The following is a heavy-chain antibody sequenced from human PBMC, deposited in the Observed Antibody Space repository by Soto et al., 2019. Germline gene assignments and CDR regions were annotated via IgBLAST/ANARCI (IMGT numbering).Heavy chain of an antibody. V-gene: IGHV3-30-3*01. CDR1: GFTFSSYA. J-gene: IGHJ6*02. D-gene: IGHD1-26*01. Sequence: QSGGSLRLSCAASGFTFSSYAMHWVRRAPGKGLEWVAVISYDGSNKYYADSVKGRFTISRDNSKNTLYLQMNSLRAEDTAVYYCAREQVGAGQNYGMDVWGQGTTVTVSS. CDR2: ISYDGSNK. CDR3: AREQVGAGQNYGMDV.